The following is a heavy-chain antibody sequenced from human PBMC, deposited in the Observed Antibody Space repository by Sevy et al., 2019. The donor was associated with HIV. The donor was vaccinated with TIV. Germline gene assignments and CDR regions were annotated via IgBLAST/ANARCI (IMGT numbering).Heavy chain of an antibody. V-gene: IGHV1-69*13. CDR2: IIPIFGTA. CDR3: ARDIVVVPAAIGDYGMDV. CDR1: GGTFSSYA. J-gene: IGHJ6*02. Sequence: ASVKVSCKASGGTFSSYAISWVRQAPGQGLEWMGGIIPIFGTANYAQKFQGRVTITADESTSTAYMELGSLRSEDTAVYYCARDIVVVPAAIGDYGMDVWGQGTTVTVSS. D-gene: IGHD2-2*01.